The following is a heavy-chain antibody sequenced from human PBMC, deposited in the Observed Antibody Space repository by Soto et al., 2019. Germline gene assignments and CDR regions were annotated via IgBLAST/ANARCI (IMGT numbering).Heavy chain of an antibody. J-gene: IGHJ4*02. CDR1: GGTFSSYA. D-gene: IGHD2-21*01. CDR2: IIPVFDTS. Sequence: QVQLVQSGAEVKKPGSSVKVSCKTSGGTFSSYAISWVRQAPGQGLEWMGGIIPVFDTSNYAQTFQGRVTITADKSTSTAYMELSSLRSEDTAVYYCARGGHGMAISSYYFDYWGQGTLVTVSS. V-gene: IGHV1-69*06. CDR3: ARGGHGMAISSYYFDY.